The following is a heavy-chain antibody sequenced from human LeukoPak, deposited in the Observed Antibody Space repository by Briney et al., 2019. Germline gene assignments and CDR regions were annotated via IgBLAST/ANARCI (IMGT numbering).Heavy chain of an antibody. D-gene: IGHD5-18*01. CDR3: AKGVDTAMVSLYFQH. V-gene: IGHV3-30*18. CDR2: ISYDGSNK. CDR1: GFTFSSYG. J-gene: IGHJ1*01. Sequence: PGRSLRLSCAASGFTFSSYGMHWVRQAPGKGLEWVAVISYDGSNKYYADSVKGRFTISRDNAKNSLYLQMNSLRAEDTALYYCAKGVDTAMVSLYFQHWGQGTLVTVSS.